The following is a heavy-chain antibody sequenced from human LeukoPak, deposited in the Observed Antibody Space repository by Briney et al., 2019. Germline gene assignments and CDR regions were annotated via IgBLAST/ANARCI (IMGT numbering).Heavy chain of an antibody. V-gene: IGHV1-69*02. D-gene: IGHD2-2*01. CDR1: GGTSSTYT. CDR3: ARGYQLLIFDY. Sequence: VKVSCKASGGTSSTYTISWWGQPPGQGLEGMGRFIPILGIANYAQKFQGRVTITADKSTSTAYMELSSLRSEDTAVYYCARGYQLLIFDYWGQGTLVTVSS. J-gene: IGHJ4*02. CDR2: FIPILGIA.